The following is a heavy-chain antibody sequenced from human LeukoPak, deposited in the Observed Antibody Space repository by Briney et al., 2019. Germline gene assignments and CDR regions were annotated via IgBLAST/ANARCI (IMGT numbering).Heavy chain of an antibody. V-gene: IGHV3-30*03. CDR3: ARESEVTVY. J-gene: IGHJ4*02. D-gene: IGHD1-14*01. Sequence: PGRSLRLSCLASGFTFSDYAMHWVRQAPGEGLEWVAIISYDGFNQYYEDSVKGRFTISRDNAKNSLYLQMNSLRAEDTAVYYCARESEVTVYWGQGTLVTISS. CDR1: GFTFSDYA. CDR2: ISYDGFNQ.